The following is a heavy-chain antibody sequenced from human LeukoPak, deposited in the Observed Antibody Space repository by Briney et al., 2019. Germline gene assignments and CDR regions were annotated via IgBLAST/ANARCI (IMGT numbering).Heavy chain of an antibody. CDR3: TKDPSIAARRVYYYYMDV. CDR2: ISGSGGST. D-gene: IGHD6-6*01. V-gene: IGHV3-23*01. Sequence: GGSLRLSCAASGFTLSSYAMSWVRQAPGKGLEWVSAISGSGGSTYYADSVKGRFTISRDNSKNTLYLQMNSLRAEDTAVYYCTKDPSIAARRVYYYYMDVWGKGTTVTVSS. CDR1: GFTLSSYA. J-gene: IGHJ6*03.